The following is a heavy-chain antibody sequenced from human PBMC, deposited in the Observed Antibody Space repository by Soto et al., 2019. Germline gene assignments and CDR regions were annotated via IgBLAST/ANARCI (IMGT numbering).Heavy chain of an antibody. CDR3: GKSPDFYYYNMDV. CDR1: GCSFSGYA. V-gene: IGHV3-23*01. Sequence: PGGSLRRSCAASGCSFSGYAMTWVRQAPGKGLEWVSSITGSGTSTYYADSVKGRFIISRDNSKNTVSLQMNSLRADDTAVYYCGKSPDFYYYNMDVWGQGTTVTVSS. J-gene: IGHJ6*02. CDR2: ITGSGTST.